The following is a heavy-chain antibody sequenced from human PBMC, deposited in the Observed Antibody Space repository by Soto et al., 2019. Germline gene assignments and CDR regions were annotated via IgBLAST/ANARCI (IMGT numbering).Heavy chain of an antibody. CDR2: IIPIFGTA. CDR1: GGTFSSYA. V-gene: IGHV1-69*13. J-gene: IGHJ3*02. CDR3: ARDDHDAFDI. Sequence: SVKVSCKASGGTFSSYAISWVRQAPGQGLEWMGGIIPIFGTANYAQKFQGRVTITADESTSTAYMELSSLRSEDTAVYYGARDDHDAFDIWGQGTMVTVSS.